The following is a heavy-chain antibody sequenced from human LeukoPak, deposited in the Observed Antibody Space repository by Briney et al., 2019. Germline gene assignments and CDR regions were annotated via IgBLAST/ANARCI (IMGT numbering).Heavy chain of an antibody. CDR1: GFTFSSYE. Sequence: PGGSLRLSCADSGFTFSSYEMNWVRQAPGKGLEWVSYISSSGSTIYYADSVKGRFTISRDNAKNSLYLQMNSLRAEDTAVYYCARARWLQILGAFDIWGQGTMVTVSS. J-gene: IGHJ3*02. D-gene: IGHD5-24*01. CDR3: ARARWLQILGAFDI. CDR2: ISSSGSTI. V-gene: IGHV3-48*03.